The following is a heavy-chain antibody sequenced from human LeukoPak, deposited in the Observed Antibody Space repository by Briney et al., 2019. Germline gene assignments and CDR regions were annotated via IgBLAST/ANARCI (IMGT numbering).Heavy chain of an antibody. CDR1: GYTFTNYY. CDR3: ARERSSGYNDAFDI. CDR2: INPSGGNT. Sequence: GASVKASCKASGYTFTNYYIHWVRQAPGQGLEWMGIINPSGGNTNYAQKFQGRVTMTRDMSTSTVYMELSSLRSEDTAVYYCARERSSGYNDAFDIWGQGTMVTVSS. V-gene: IGHV1-46*01. D-gene: IGHD3-22*01. J-gene: IGHJ3*02.